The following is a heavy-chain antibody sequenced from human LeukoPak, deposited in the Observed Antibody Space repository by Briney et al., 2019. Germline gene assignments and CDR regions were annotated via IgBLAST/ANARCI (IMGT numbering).Heavy chain of an antibody. CDR3: ARQGVAAAADY. D-gene: IGHD6-13*01. V-gene: IGHV1-69*10. CDR2: IIPIFGIA. J-gene: IGHJ4*02. CDR1: GGTFTSYA. Sequence: GASVKVSCEASGGTFTSYAISWVRQAPGQGLEWMGRIIPIFGIANYAQKFQGRVTITADKSTSTAYMELSSLRSEDTAVYYCARQGVAAAADYWGQGTLDTVSS.